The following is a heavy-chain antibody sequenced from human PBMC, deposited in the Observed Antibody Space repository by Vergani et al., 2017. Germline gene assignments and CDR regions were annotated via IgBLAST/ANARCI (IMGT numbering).Heavy chain of an antibody. J-gene: IGHJ4*02. CDR2: ISASGGST. CDR3: AKDRPRDWETPLFLFDY. V-gene: IGHV3-23*04. Sequence: VQMVESGGGVVQPGRSLRLSCAASGFSFSDHYMTWIRQAPGKGLEWVSGISASGGSTYYTDSVKGRFIISRDISKNTLYLQMSSLRADDTAVYYCAKDRPRDWETPLFLFDYWGQGTLVAVSS. D-gene: IGHD1-26*01. CDR1: GFSFSDHY.